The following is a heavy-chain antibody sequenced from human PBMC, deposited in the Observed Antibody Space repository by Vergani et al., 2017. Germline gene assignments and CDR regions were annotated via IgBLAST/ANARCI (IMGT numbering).Heavy chain of an antibody. V-gene: IGHV1-69*18. CDR3: AREGLDCSSTSCYTGRYYYYGMDV. J-gene: IGHJ6*02. D-gene: IGHD2-2*02. CDR1: GGTFSSYA. CDR2: IIPIFGTA. Sequence: QVQLVQSGAEVKKPGSSVKVSCKASGGTFSSYAISWVRQAPGQGLEWMGRIIPIFGTANYAQKFQGRVTITADESTSTADMELSSLRSEDTAVYYCAREGLDCSSTSCYTGRYYYYGMDVWGQGTTVTVSS.